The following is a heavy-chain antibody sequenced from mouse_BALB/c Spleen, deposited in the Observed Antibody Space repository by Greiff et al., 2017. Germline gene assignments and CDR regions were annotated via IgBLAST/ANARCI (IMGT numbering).Heavy chain of an antibody. Sequence: EVQLQQSGPELEKPGASVKISCKASGYSFTGYNMNWVKQSNGKSLEWIGNIDPYYGGTCYNQKFKGKATLTVDKSSSTAYMQLKSLTSEDSAVYYCARRDYEGRGHAMDDGGQGTSVTVSS. D-gene: IGHD2-4*01. V-gene: IGHV1-39*01. CDR3: ARRDYEGRGHAMDD. CDR2: IDPYYGGT. CDR1: GYSFTGYN. J-gene: IGHJ4*01.